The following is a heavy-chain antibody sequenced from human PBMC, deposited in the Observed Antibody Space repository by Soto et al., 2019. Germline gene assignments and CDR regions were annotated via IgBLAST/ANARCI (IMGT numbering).Heavy chain of an antibody. CDR1: GYTFTSYY. Sequence: QVQLVQSGAEVKKPGASVKGSCKASGYTFTSYYMHWVRQAPGQGLEWTGIINPSGGSTSYAQKVQGRVNMTRDTSTSTVYMELSSLRSEDTAVYYCARDLHYIDGTTGDYYYYGMDVWGQGTTVTVSS. CDR2: INPSGGST. J-gene: IGHJ6*02. CDR3: ARDLHYIDGTTGDYYYYGMDV. D-gene: IGHD1-1*01. V-gene: IGHV1-46*01.